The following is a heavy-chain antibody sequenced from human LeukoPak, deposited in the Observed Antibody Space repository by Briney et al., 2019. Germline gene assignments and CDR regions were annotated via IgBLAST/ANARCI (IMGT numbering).Heavy chain of an antibody. D-gene: IGHD2-15*01. J-gene: IGHJ6*02. Sequence: GGSLRLSCAASGFTFSSYWMSWVRQAPGKGLEWVANIKQDGSEKYYVDSVKGRFTISRDNAKNSLYLQMNSLRAEDTAVYYCAGVLGCSGGSCYRWASDYYYGMDVWGQGTTVTVSS. CDR1: GFTFSSYW. CDR3: AGVLGCSGGSCYRWASDYYYGMDV. V-gene: IGHV3-7*01. CDR2: IKQDGSEK.